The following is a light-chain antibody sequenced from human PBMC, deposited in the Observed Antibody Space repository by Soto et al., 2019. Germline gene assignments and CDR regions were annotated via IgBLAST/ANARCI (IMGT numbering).Light chain of an antibody. CDR2: DAS. CDR1: QSVSSSY. V-gene: IGKV3-15*01. J-gene: IGKJ1*01. CDR3: QHYYSWPWT. Sequence: EIVLTQSPGTLSLSPGERATLSCRASQSVSSSYLAWYQQKPGQAPRLLVYDASTRATGVPARFSGSGSGTQFTLTISSLQSEDSALYYCQHYYSWPWTFGQGTKVDIK.